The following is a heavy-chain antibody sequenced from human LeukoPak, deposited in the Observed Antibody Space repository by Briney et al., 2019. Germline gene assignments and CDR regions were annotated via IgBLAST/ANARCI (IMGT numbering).Heavy chain of an antibody. J-gene: IGHJ5*02. V-gene: IGHV1-69*13. CDR1: GGTFSSHA. D-gene: IGHD2-2*01. CDR3: ARGVRMVVVVPAAARSDWFDP. CDR2: IIPIFGTA. Sequence: GASVKVSCKASGGTFSSHAISWVRQAPGQGLEWMGGIIPIFGTANYAQKFQGRGTITADESTSTAYMELSSLRSEDTAVYYCARGVRMVVVVPAAARSDWFDPWGQGTLVTVSS.